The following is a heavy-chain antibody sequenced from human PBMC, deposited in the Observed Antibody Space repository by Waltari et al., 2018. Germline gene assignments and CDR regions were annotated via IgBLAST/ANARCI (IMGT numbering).Heavy chain of an antibody. CDR1: GYTFTIYA. CDR3: ARVYGSGSYQFFDY. J-gene: IGHJ4*02. Sequence: QVQLVQSGSELKTPGASVKVSCKASGYTFTIYAMNWVRQSPGQGREWMGWINTNTGNPTYAQGVTGRFVFSLDTSVSTAYLQISRLKAEDTAVYYCARVYGSGSYQFFDYWGQGTLVTVSS. CDR2: INTNTGNP. V-gene: IGHV7-4-1*02. D-gene: IGHD3-10*01.